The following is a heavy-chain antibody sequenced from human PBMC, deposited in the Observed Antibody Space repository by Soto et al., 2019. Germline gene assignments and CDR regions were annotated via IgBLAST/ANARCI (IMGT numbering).Heavy chain of an antibody. CDR2: ISSSSSTI. J-gene: IGHJ6*02. Sequence: GGSLRLSCAASGFAFSSYSMNWVRQAPGKGLEWVSYISSSSSTINYADSVKGRFTISRDNAKNSLYLQMNSLRDEDTAVYYCARDVEYCTNGVCASGGMDVWGQGTTVTVSS. CDR3: ARDVEYCTNGVCASGGMDV. CDR1: GFAFSSYS. V-gene: IGHV3-48*02. D-gene: IGHD2-8*01.